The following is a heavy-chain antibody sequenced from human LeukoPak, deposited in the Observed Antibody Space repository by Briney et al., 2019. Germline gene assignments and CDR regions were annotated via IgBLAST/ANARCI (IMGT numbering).Heavy chain of an antibody. J-gene: IGHJ4*02. V-gene: IGHV3-23*01. CDR1: GFTFSSYA. D-gene: IGHD3-22*01. Sequence: GGSLRLSCAASGFTFSSYAMSWVRQAPGKGLEWVSAISVSGGSTYYADSVEGRFTISRDNSKNTLYLQMNSLRAEDTAVYYCAKHYYDSSGYYMWVFDYWGQGTLVTVSS. CDR3: AKHYYDSSGYYMWVFDY. CDR2: ISVSGGST.